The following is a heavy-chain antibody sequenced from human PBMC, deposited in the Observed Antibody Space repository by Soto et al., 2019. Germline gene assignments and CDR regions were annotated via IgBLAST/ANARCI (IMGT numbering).Heavy chain of an antibody. D-gene: IGHD1-26*01. J-gene: IGHJ3*02. V-gene: IGHV3-15*01. CDR2: IKSKTDGGTT. CDR1: GFTFSNAW. CDR3: TSSWDGGAFDI. Sequence: GGSLRLSCAASGFTFSNAWMSWVRQAPGKGLEWVGRIKSKTDGGTTDYAAPVKGRFTISRDDSKNTLYLQMNSLKTEDTAVYYCTSSWDGGAFDIWGQGTMVTVSS.